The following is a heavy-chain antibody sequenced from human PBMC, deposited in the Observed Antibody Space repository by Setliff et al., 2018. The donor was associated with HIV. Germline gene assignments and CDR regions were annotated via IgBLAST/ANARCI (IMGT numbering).Heavy chain of an antibody. D-gene: IGHD2-8*02. Sequence: PGGSLRLSCAASGFTFSNYAMSWVRQAPGKGLEWVSGISGSAGTTYYSDSVKGRFTISRDNSKNTLYRQRNSLRPEDTAVYYCASTGGGVYYYMDVWGKGTTVTVSS. CDR2: ISGSAGTT. CDR1: GFTFSNYA. V-gene: IGHV3-23*01. J-gene: IGHJ6*03. CDR3: ASTGGGVYYYMDV.